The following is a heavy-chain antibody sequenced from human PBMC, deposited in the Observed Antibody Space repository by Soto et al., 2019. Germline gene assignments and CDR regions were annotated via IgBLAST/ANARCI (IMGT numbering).Heavy chain of an antibody. D-gene: IGHD3-22*01. CDR2: IYYSGST. J-gene: IGHJ4*02. CDR1: GGSISTSSFY. CDR3: ARDYDSSGDY. V-gene: IGHV4-39*01. Sequence: QLQLQESGPGLVKPSENLSLTCTVSGGSISTSSFYWGWIRQPPGKGLEWIGSIYYSGSTYYNPSLKSRVTISVDTSKNQFSLKLSSVTAADTAVYYCARDYDSSGDYWGQGTLVTVSS.